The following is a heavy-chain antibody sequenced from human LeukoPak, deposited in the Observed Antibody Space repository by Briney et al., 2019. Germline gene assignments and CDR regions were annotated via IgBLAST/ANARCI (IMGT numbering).Heavy chain of an antibody. CDR3: AREKREVGYYGLDV. J-gene: IGHJ6*02. Sequence: ASVKVSCKASRGTYDNSAINWVRQAAGQGLEWMGRIIPILNSPNYAQNLQGRVTIAADKSTSTAYMELSSLRSDDTAVYYCAREKREVGYYGLDVGGQGITVTVSS. CDR2: IIPILNSP. CDR1: RGTYDNSA. V-gene: IGHV1-69*04.